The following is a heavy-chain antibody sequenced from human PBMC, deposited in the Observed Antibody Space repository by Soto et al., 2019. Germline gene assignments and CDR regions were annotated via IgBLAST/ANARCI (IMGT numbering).Heavy chain of an antibody. J-gene: IGHJ3*01. CDR3: ARGLSFRGDFDV. V-gene: IGHV4-4*02. CDR1: GGSISSSSW. D-gene: IGHD2-21*02. Sequence: HLQESGPGLVKPSGTLSLTCDVSGGSISSSSWWTWVRQSPGKGLEWIGEIYHAGSPNYNPSFQSRVTILADKSKNHVSLRLTSVTAADTAIYYCARGLSFRGDFDVWGQGTTVTVSS. CDR2: IYHAGSP.